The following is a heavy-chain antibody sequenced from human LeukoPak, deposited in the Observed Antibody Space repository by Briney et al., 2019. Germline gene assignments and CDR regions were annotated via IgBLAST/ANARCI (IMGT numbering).Heavy chain of an antibody. V-gene: IGHV4-34*01. J-gene: IGHJ5*02. D-gene: IGHD3-10*01. Sequence: SETLSLTCAVYGGSFSGYYWSWIRQPPGKGLEWIGEINHSGSTNYNPSLKSRVTISVDTSKNQFSLKLSSVTAADTAVYYCARDLGSGSYYNGGNWFDPWGQGTLVTVSS. CDR2: INHSGST. CDR3: ARDLGSGSYYNGGNWFDP. CDR1: GGSFSGYY.